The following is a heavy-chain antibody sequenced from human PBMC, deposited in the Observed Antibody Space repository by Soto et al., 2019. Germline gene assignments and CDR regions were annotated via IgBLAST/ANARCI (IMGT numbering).Heavy chain of an antibody. CDR1: GGSFSGYY. J-gene: IGHJ4*02. V-gene: IGHV4-34*01. CDR2: INHSGST. D-gene: IGHD6-13*01. CDR3: ASVKQQLPDY. Sequence: QVQLQQWGAGLLKPSETLSLTCAVYGGSFSGYYWSWIRQPPGNGLEWIGEINHSGSTNYNPSLTSRINIAVDTSKNQISRKLSAVTAADTGVYYCASVKQQLPDYWGQGTLVTVSS.